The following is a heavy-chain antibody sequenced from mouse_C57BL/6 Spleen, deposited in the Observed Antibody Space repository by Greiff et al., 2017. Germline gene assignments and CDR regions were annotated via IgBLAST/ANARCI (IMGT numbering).Heavy chain of an antibody. CDR1: GYAISSYC. J-gene: IGHJ2*01. V-gene: IGHV1-80*01. D-gene: IGHD2-1*01. CDR2: IYPGDGDT. CDR3: AINGNKPPVDY. Sequence: QVQLQQSGAELVKPGASVKFSCKASGYAISSYCMNWVKQRPGKGLEWIGQIYPGDGDTNYNGQFKGKATLPADKSSSTAYMQRSSLTSEDSAVYFCAINGNKPPVDYWGQGTTLTVSS.